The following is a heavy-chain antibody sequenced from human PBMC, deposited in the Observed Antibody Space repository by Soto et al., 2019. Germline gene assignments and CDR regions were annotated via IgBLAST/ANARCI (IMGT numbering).Heavy chain of an antibody. CDR2: ISGRGGST. D-gene: IGHD6-6*01. J-gene: IGHJ4*02. CDR3: ARDSGQLGVDY. CDR1: GFTFSSHA. Sequence: SLRLSCAASGFTFSSHAMSWVRQAPGKGPERVSAISGRGGSTYYADPVEGRFTISRDNSKNILYLQMNSLRAEDTAVYYCARDSGQLGVDYWGQGTLVTVSS. V-gene: IGHV3-23*01.